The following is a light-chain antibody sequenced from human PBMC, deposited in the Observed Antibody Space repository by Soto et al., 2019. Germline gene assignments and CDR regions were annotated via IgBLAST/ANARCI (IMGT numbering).Light chain of an antibody. CDR2: ENN. CDR1: SSNIGNNY. Sequence: QSVLTQPPSVSAAPGQTVTISCAGSSSNIGNNYVYWYQQLPATAPKLLIYENNKRPSGIPDRFSGSKSGTSATLGITGLQTGDEADYYCGTWDSSLSVYVVFGGGTQLTVL. J-gene: IGLJ2*01. V-gene: IGLV1-51*02. CDR3: GTWDSSLSVYVV.